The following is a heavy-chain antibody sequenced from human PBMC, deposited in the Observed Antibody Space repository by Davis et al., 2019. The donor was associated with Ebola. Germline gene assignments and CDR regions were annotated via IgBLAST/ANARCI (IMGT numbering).Heavy chain of an antibody. V-gene: IGHV1-46*01. D-gene: IGHD2-2*01. CDR1: GYTFTGDY. CDR3: ARDLYQGDH. Sequence: ASVKVSCKASGYTFTGDYMHWVRQAPGQGLEWMGIINPFDGSTTYAQRFQGRVAMTRDTSTSTLYMELSSLRFEDTAVYFCARDLYQGDHWGQGTLVTVSS. CDR2: INPFDGST. J-gene: IGHJ4*02.